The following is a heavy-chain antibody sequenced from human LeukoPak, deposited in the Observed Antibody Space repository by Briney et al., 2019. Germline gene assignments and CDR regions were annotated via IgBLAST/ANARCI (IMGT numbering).Heavy chain of an antibody. V-gene: IGHV3-15*01. CDR1: GFTFSNAW. CDR3: TTAAARPNY. J-gene: IGHJ4*02. Sequence: GGSLRLSCAASGFTFSNAWMSWVRQAPGKGLEWVVRIKSKTDGGTTDYAAPVKGRFTISRDDSKNTLYLQMNSLKTEDTAVYYCTTAAARPNYWGQGTLVTVSS. CDR2: IKSKTDGGTT. D-gene: IGHD6-6*01.